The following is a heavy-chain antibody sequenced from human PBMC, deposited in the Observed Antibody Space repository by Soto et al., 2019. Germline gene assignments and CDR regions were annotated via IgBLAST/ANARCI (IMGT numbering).Heavy chain of an antibody. CDR3: AHSPGWHFLDY. D-gene: IGHD2-15*01. CDR2: IRHSGET. J-gene: IGHJ4*02. CDR1: GASIITQNF. V-gene: IGHV4-4*02. Sequence: HVQLQESGPGLVEPSGTLSLTCAVSGASIITQNFFNWVRQCPGKGLEWIGEIRHSGETNFSPSLKSRVTLSVDTSKNQVSLRLSSVTAADTAMYYCAHSPGWHFLDYWGQGALVTVS.